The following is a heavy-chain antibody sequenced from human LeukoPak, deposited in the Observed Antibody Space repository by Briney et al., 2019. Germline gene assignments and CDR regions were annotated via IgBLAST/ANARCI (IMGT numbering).Heavy chain of an antibody. Sequence: PSETLSLTCTVSGGSISSYYWSWIRQPPGKGLEWIGYIYYGGSTNYNPSLKSRVTISVDTSKNQFSLKLSSVTAADTAVYYCARSDFWSGYRYYYYYYMDVWGKGTTVTVSS. J-gene: IGHJ6*03. CDR3: ARSDFWSGYRYYYYYYMDV. D-gene: IGHD3-3*01. CDR1: GGSISSYY. CDR2: IYYGGST. V-gene: IGHV4-59*01.